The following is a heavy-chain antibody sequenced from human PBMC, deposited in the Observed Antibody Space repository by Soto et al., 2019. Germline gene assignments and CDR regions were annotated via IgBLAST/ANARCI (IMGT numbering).Heavy chain of an antibody. CDR3: ARAPKVSGSSQTRPDF. D-gene: IGHD6-6*01. J-gene: IGHJ4*02. CDR1: SGSLSGYY. Sequence: PSETLSLTYSIYSGSLSGYYWSWIRQPPGKGLEWIGEISQSGNTNYSPSLKSRVSISIDTSKKQFSLNLASVSAADTAVYYCARAPKVSGSSQTRPDFWGQGTLVTVSS. CDR2: ISQSGNT. V-gene: IGHV4-34*01.